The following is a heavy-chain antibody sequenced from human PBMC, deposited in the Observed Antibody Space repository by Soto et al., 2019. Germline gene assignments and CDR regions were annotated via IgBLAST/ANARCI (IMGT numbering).Heavy chain of an antibody. D-gene: IGHD5-12*01. Sequence: QVQLVQSGGEVKKPGASVTVSCKASGSTFLNYHITWVRQAPGQGLEWMAWINTYNGMTDYAQRSEGEESITRHPARSTGNRDLRSLGSDDNPVNYYAKPPRGEMATDWGQGTLVTVSS. CDR1: GSTFLNYH. CDR3: AKPPRGEMATD. CDR2: INTYNGMT. J-gene: IGHJ4*02. V-gene: IGHV1-18*01.